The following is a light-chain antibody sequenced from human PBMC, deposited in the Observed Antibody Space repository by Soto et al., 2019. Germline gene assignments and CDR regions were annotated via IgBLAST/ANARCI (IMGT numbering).Light chain of an antibody. V-gene: IGKV3-20*01. CDR1: QSVSSSY. Sequence: EIVLTQSPGTLSLSPGGRATLSCRASQSVSSSYLAGYQQKPGQAPRLVIYGASSRATGIPDRFSGSGSGTDFTLTISRLEPEDFAVYYCQQYGSSRWTFGQGTKVEIK. CDR2: GAS. CDR3: QQYGSSRWT. J-gene: IGKJ1*01.